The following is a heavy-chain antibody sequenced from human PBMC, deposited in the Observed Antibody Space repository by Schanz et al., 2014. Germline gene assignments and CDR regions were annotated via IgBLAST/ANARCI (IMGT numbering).Heavy chain of an antibody. D-gene: IGHD3-10*01. CDR3: AKDFTGSGIFFNS. V-gene: IGHV3-33*03. Sequence: VQLEESGGGLVKPGGSLRLSCAASGFSFDKYGMHWVRQAPGKGLEWVGVIWYDGSKTYYADSVRGRFTISRDNSRNTLYLQMNSLRAEDTAVYYCAKDFTGSGIFFNSWGQGTLVSVSS. J-gene: IGHJ5*01. CDR1: GFSFDKYG. CDR2: IWYDGSKT.